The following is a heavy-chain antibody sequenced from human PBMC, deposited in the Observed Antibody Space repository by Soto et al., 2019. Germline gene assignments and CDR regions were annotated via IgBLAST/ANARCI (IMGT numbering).Heavy chain of an antibody. V-gene: IGHV3-11*06. CDR1: GFDFGDYY. CDR3: VRQQYDFLVDP. D-gene: IGHD3-16*01. Sequence: QVQLVESGGGLVKPGGSLRLSCTGSGFDFGDYYMSWIRQAPGKGLEWVSYIDASSTHIYYADSVKGRFTISRDNGKSSLYLQMDSLRAEDTALYYCVRQQYDFLVDPWGQGTLVTVSS. CDR2: IDASSTHI. J-gene: IGHJ5*02.